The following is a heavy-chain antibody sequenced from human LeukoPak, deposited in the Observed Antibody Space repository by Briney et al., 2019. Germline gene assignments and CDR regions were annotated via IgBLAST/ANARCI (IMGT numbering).Heavy chain of an antibody. CDR3: VRGGPENDNWRYYVDF. J-gene: IGHJ4*02. Sequence: SETLSLTCTVSGDSINSINKYYWSWIRQSPGKGLVWIGYISYSGSTNYNPSLKSRVTISVDTSKNQFSLKMTSVTAADTAVYYCVRGGPENDNWRYYVDFWGQGSLVTVSS. CDR1: GDSINSINKYY. D-gene: IGHD1-1*01. V-gene: IGHV4-61*01. CDR2: ISYSGST.